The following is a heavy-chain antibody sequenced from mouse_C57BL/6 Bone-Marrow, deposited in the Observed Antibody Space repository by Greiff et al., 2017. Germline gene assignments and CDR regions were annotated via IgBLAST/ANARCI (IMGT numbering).Heavy chain of an antibody. CDR1: GYAFTNYL. D-gene: IGHD3-3*01. V-gene: IGHV1-54*01. CDR3: ATRTGARGALDY. CDR2: INPGGGGT. Sequence: VQLQQSGAELVRPGASVKVSCKASGYAFTNYLIEWVKQRPGQGLEWIGVINPGGGGTNYNEKFKGKATLTADKSSSTAYRQLSSLTSEDSAVYFCATRTGARGALDYGCQGPSVPVSS. J-gene: IGHJ4*01.